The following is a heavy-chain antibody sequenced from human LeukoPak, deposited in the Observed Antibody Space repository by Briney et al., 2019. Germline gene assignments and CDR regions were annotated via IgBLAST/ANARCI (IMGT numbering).Heavy chain of an antibody. Sequence: GASVKVSCKASGYTFTGYYMHWVRQAPGQGLEWMGWMNPNSGNTGYAQKFQGRVTITRNTSISTAYMELSSLRSEDTAVYYCARGGGSGSSWYYYYMDVWGKGTTVTVSS. CDR1: GYTFTGYY. V-gene: IGHV1-8*03. CDR2: MNPNSGNT. J-gene: IGHJ6*03. CDR3: ARGGGSGSSWYYYYMDV. D-gene: IGHD3-10*01.